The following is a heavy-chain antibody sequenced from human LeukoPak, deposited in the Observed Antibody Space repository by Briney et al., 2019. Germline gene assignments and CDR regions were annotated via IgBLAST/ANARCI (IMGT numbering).Heavy chain of an antibody. J-gene: IGHJ4*02. D-gene: IGHD3-10*01. CDR1: GGSISSSSYY. Sequence: RPSETLSLTCSVSGGSISSSSYYWGWIRQPPGKGLEWIGTIYYSGSTSYNPSLKSRVTISVDTSKNQFSLKLSSVTAADTAVYSCVRQGRIRPLITMGRGARPYYFDYWGQGTLVTVSS. V-gene: IGHV4-39*01. CDR2: IYYSGST. CDR3: VRQGRIRPLITMGRGARPYYFDY.